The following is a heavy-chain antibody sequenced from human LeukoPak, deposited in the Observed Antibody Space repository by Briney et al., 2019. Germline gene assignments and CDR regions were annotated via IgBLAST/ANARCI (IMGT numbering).Heavy chain of an antibody. CDR2: INPNSGGT. CDR1: GYTFTGYY. D-gene: IGHD1-7*01. CDR3: ARPMDAGSTGVFDY. V-gene: IGHV1-2*02. Sequence: ASVKVSFKASGYTFTGYYMHWVRQAPGQGLEWMGGINPNSGGTNYAQKFQGRVTMTRDTSISTAYMELSRLRSDDTAVYYCARPMDAGSTGVFDYWGQGTLVTVSS. J-gene: IGHJ4*02.